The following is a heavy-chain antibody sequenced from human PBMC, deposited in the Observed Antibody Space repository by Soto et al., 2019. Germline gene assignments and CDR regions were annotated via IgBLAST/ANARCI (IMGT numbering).Heavy chain of an antibody. CDR3: AREDYYDTGYYVV. J-gene: IGHJ4*02. D-gene: IGHD3-9*01. V-gene: IGHV4-4*07. Sequence: TLSLTCTVSGRSMSGYYWSWIRQPAGERLEWIGRIYTSGTTDFNPSLKGRVTMSVDTSKNQFSLKLTSVTAADTALYYCAREDYYDTGYYVVWGQGTQVTVSS. CDR2: IYTSGTT. CDR1: GRSMSGYY.